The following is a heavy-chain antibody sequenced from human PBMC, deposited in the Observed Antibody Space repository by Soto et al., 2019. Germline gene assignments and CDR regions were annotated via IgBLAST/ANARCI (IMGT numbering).Heavy chain of an antibody. CDR3: AREDYYDTGYYVV. J-gene: IGHJ4*02. D-gene: IGHD3-9*01. V-gene: IGHV4-4*07. Sequence: TLSLTCTVSGRSMSGYYWSWIRQPAGERLEWIGRIYTSGTTDFNPSLKGRVTMSVDTSKNQFSLKLTSVTAADTALYYCAREDYYDTGYYVVWGQGTQVTVSS. CDR2: IYTSGTT. CDR1: GRSMSGYY.